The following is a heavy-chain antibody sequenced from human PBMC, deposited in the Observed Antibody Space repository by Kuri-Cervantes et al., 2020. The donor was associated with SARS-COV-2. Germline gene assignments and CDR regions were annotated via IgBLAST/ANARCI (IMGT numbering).Heavy chain of an antibody. CDR1: GGTFSSYA. CDR3: ARDGYPPSYDFWSGYSTLGDYYGMDV. Sequence: ASVKVSCKASGGTFSSYAISWVRQAPGQGLEWMGWISAYNGNTNYAQKLQGRVTMTTDTSTSTAYMELRSLRSDDTAVYYCARDGYPPSYDFWSGYSTLGDYYGMDVWGQGTTVTVSS. D-gene: IGHD3-3*01. J-gene: IGHJ6*02. V-gene: IGHV1-18*01. CDR2: ISAYNGNT.